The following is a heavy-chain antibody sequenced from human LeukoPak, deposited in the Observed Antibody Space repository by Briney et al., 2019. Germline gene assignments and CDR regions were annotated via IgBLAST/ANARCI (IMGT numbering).Heavy chain of an antibody. D-gene: IGHD3-22*01. CDR2: IYYSGST. Sequence: PSETLSLTCTVSGGSISSSSYYWGWIRQPPGKGLEWIGRIYYSGSTYYNPSLKSRVTISVDTSKNQFSLKLSSVTAADTAVYYCARVSSYYDSSGPYYFDYWGQGTLVTVSS. J-gene: IGHJ4*02. CDR3: ARVSSYYDSSGPYYFDY. CDR1: GGSISSSSYY. V-gene: IGHV4-39*07.